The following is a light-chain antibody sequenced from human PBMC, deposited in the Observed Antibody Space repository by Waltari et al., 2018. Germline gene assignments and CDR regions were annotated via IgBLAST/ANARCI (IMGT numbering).Light chain of an antibody. J-gene: IGLJ3*02. CDR3: AAWDDSLSAWV. V-gene: IGLV1-47*01. CDR2: RSS. CDR1: NSNIGSNY. Sequence: QSVLTQPPSASGTPGQRVTISSSGSNSNIGSNYVYWYQQLPGTAPKLLIYRSSRGLSGVPDRFSASKSGTSASLAISGLRSEDEADYYCAAWDDSLSAWVFGGGTKLTVL.